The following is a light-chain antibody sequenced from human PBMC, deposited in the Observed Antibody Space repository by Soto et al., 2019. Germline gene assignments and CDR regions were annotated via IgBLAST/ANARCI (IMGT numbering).Light chain of an antibody. V-gene: IGLV2-23*02. CDR1: SSDVGSYNL. CDR3: CSYAGSSTSYV. J-gene: IGLJ1*01. Sequence: QCALTQPASVSGSPGQSITISCTGTSSDVGSYNLVSWYQQHPGKAPKLMIYEVSKRPSGVSNRFSGSKSGNTASLTISGLQADVEADYYCCSYAGSSTSYVFGTATKLTVL. CDR2: EVS.